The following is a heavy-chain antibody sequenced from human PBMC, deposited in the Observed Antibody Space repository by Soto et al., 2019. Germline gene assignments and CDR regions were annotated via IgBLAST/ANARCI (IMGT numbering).Heavy chain of an antibody. CDR2: IYHSGST. CDR1: GGSTSSSNW. Sequence: SETLSLTCAVSGGSTSSSNWWSWVRQPPGKGLEWIGEIYHSGSTNYNPPLTSRVTVSVDKSKNQFSLKLSSVTARDSAVYYCARKGRSYYYDSSGYYYPKAFDYWGQGTLVTVSS. CDR3: ARKGRSYYYDSSGYYYPKAFDY. J-gene: IGHJ4*02. V-gene: IGHV4-4*02. D-gene: IGHD3-22*01.